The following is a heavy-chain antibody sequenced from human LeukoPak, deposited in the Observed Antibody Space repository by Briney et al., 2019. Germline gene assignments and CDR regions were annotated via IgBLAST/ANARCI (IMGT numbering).Heavy chain of an antibody. D-gene: IGHD2-15*01. CDR2: INHSGST. J-gene: IGHJ5*02. V-gene: IGHV4-34*01. Sequence: PSETLSLTCAVYGGSFSGYYWSWIRQPPGKGLEWIGEINHSGSTNYNPSLKSRVTISVDTSKNQFSLKLSSVTAADTAVYYCARGLVVDATFDPWGQGTLVTVSA. CDR3: ARGLVVDATFDP. CDR1: GGSFSGYY.